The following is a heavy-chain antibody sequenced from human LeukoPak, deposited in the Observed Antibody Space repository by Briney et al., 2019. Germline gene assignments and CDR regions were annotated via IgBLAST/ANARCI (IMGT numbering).Heavy chain of an antibody. CDR1: GGSISSGSYY. CDR2: IYTSGST. V-gene: IGHV4-61*02. J-gene: IGHJ4*02. CDR3: ARVRRGYSYGCFDY. Sequence: PSETLSLTCTVSGGSISSGSYYWSWIRQPAGKGLEWIGRIYTSGSTNYNPSLKSRVTISVDTSKNQFSLKLSSVTAADTAVYYCARVRRGYSYGCFDYWGQGTLVTVSS. D-gene: IGHD5-18*01.